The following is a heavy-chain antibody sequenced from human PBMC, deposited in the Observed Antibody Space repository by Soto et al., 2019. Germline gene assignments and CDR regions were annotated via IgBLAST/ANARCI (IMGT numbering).Heavy chain of an antibody. J-gene: IGHJ4*02. CDR1: GGTSSSYA. CDR2: IIPIFGTA. D-gene: IGHD3-22*01. V-gene: IGHV1-69*13. CDR3: ARYSSGYYYYFDY. Sequence: SVKVSCKASGGTSSSYAISWVRQAPGQGLEWMGGIIPIFGTANYAQKFQGRVTITADESTSTAYMELSSLRSEDTAVYYCARYSSGYYYYFDYWGQGTLVTVSS.